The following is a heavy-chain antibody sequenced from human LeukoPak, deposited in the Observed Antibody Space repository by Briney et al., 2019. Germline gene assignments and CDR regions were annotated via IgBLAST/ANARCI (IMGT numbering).Heavy chain of an antibody. CDR3: VSQQVAPP. V-gene: IGHV3-7*01. D-gene: IGHD5-12*01. CDR1: GFTFSHYW. Sequence: GGSLRLSCVASGFTFSHYWMSWVRQAPGKGLEWVANIKEDGSIEDYVDSVKGRFTVSRDNAKNSLYLEMNSLIVEDTAVYYCVSQQVAPPWGQGTLVIVSS. J-gene: IGHJ5*02. CDR2: IKEDGSIE.